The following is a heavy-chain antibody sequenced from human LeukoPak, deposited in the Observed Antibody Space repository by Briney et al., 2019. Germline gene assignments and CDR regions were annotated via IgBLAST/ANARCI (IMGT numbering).Heavy chain of an antibody. D-gene: IGHD3-10*01. J-gene: IGHJ4*02. V-gene: IGHV3-7*03. CDR1: GFTFSRSW. CDR2: INQDGSEK. Sequence: GESLRLSCAGSGFTFSRSWMTWVRQAAGKGLEWVASINQDGSEKYYVDSVRGRFTISRDNAKNSLYLQMNSLRAEDTAVYYCARDQRRSFGYWGQGTLVTVSS. CDR3: ARDQRRSFGY.